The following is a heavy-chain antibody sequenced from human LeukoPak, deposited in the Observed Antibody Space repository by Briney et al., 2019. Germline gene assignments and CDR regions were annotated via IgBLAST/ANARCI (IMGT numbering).Heavy chain of an antibody. D-gene: IGHD3-22*01. V-gene: IGHV1-2*02. CDR3: ARDRDRYYDSSGSIDY. CDR1: GYTFTGYY. CDR2: INPNSGGT. Sequence: ASVTVSCKASGYTFTGYYMHWVRQAPGQGREWMGWINPNSGGTNYAQKFQGRVTMTRDTSISTAYMELSRLRSDDTAVYYCARDRDRYYDSSGSIDYWGQGTLVTVSS. J-gene: IGHJ4*02.